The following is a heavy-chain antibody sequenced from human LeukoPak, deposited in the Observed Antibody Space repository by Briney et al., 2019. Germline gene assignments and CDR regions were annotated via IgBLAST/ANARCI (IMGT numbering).Heavy chain of an antibody. CDR2: ISSSGRTI. CDR3: ARDGWVDY. D-gene: IGHD6-19*01. CDR1: GFTFSSYS. J-gene: IGHJ4*02. V-gene: IGHV3-48*04. Sequence: GGSLRLSCAASGFTFSSYSMNWVRQVPGKGLEWVSYISSSGRTIFYADSVKGRFTISRDNAKNSLFLQMNSLRAEDTAVYYCARDGWVDYWGQGTLVTVSS.